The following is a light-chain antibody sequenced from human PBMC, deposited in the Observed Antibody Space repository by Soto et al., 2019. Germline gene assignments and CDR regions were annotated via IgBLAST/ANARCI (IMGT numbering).Light chain of an antibody. J-gene: IGLJ1*01. CDR3: QSYDITLSARYV. CDR2: GNS. V-gene: IGLV1-40*01. Sequence: QSVLTQPPSVSGAPGQRVTISCTGSSSNIGANYDVHWYQQRPGTAPKLLIFGNSNRPSGVPDRFSGSKSGTSASLAITGLQAEDEGDYYCQSYDITLSARYVFGTGTKVTVL. CDR1: SSNIGANYD.